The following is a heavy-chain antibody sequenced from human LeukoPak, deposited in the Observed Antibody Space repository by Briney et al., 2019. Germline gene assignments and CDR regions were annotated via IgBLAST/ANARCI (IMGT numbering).Heavy chain of an antibody. CDR3: ARQPSGCYDWIDY. D-gene: IGHD6-19*01. J-gene: IGHJ4*02. V-gene: IGHV4-39*01. Sequence: SETLSLTCTVSGGSISSSSYYWGRIRQPPGKGLEWLGSIYFSGSTCYNPSLKSRVTISVDTSKDQFSLRLSSVTATDTAVYYCARQPSGCYDWIDYWGQGTLVTVSS. CDR1: GGSISSSSYY. CDR2: IYFSGST.